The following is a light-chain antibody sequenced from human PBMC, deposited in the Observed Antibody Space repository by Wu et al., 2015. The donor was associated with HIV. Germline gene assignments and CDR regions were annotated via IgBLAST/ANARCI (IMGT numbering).Light chain of an antibody. V-gene: IGKV1-17*03. CDR3: QQYNSYSGT. CDR2: GAA. CDR1: QGINTY. J-gene: IGKJ1*01. Sequence: DIQTTQSPSVMSASVGDRVTITCRATQGINTYLAWFQQKAGKGPKRLIYGAASLQSGVPSKFSGSGSGTEFTLTINSLQPDDFATYYCQQYNSYSGTFGQGTKVEI.